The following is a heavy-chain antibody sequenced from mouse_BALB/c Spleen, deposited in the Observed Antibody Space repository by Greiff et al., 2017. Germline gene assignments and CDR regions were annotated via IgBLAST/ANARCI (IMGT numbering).Heavy chain of an antibody. D-gene: IGHD2-2*01. CDR3: ARGYGYIAY. V-gene: IGHV5-9-4*01. CDR2: ISSGGSYT. J-gene: IGHJ3*01. CDR1: GFTFSSYA. Sequence: EVQLVESGGGLVKPGGSLKLSCAASGFTFSSYAMSWVRQSPEKRLAWVAEISSGGSYTYYPDTVTGRFTISRDNAKNTLYLEMSSLRSEDTAMYYCARGYGYIAYWGQGTLVTVSA.